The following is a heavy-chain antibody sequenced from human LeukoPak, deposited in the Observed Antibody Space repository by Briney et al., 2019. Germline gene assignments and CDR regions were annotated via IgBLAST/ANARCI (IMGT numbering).Heavy chain of an antibody. CDR2: IYYSGST. V-gene: IGHV4-39*07. CDR3: ARVSVGDYVWGSYRYLYYFDY. D-gene: IGHD3-16*02. J-gene: IGHJ4*02. Sequence: SETLSLTCTVSGGSISSSSYYWGWIRQPPGKGLEWIGSIYYSGSTYYNPSLKSRVTISVDTSKNQFSLKLSSVTAADTAVYYCARVSVGDYVWGSYRYLYYFDYWGQGTLVTVSS. CDR1: GGSISSSSYY.